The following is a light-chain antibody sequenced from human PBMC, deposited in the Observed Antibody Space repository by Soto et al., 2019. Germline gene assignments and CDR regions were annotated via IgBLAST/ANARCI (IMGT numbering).Light chain of an antibody. CDR1: SSDVGGWNY. V-gene: IGLV2-14*01. CDR2: EVR. Sequence: QSVLTPPASVSGSPGQSLTISCTGTSSDVGGWNYVSWYQQVPGKAPKLMIYEVRNRPSGVSARFSGSKSGNTASLTISGLQAEDAADYYCSSYTSSTTLMIFGTGTKVTVL. CDR3: SSYTSSTTLMI. J-gene: IGLJ1*01.